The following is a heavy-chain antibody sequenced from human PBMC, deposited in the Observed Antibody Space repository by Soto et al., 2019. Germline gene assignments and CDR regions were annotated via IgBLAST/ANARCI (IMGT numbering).Heavy chain of an antibody. D-gene: IGHD3-10*01. V-gene: IGHV3-53*04. J-gene: IGHJ6*02. Sequence: EVQLVESGGGLVQPGGSLRLSCAASGIPVSSNYMTWVRQAPGKGLEWVSVLHSGGDTYYANSVKGRFTIFRHDSTNTLFLQMNSLTPECTAVYYCARDGPYYYASRMDVWGQGTTVTVSS. CDR1: GIPVSSNY. CDR2: LHSGGDT. CDR3: ARDGPYYYASRMDV.